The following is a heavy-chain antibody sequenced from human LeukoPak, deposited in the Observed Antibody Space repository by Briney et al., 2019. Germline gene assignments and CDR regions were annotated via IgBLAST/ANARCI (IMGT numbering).Heavy chain of an antibody. CDR2: IYYSGST. D-gene: IGHD3-10*01. CDR3: ARYMVRGVWEDYFDY. V-gene: IGHV4-30-4*01. Sequence: SQTLSLTCTVSGGSISSGDYYWSWIRQPPGKGLEWIGYIYYSGSTYYNPSLKSRVTISVDTSKNQFSLELSSVTAADTAVYYCARYMVRGVWEDYFDYWGQGTLVTVSS. J-gene: IGHJ4*02. CDR1: GGSISSGDYY.